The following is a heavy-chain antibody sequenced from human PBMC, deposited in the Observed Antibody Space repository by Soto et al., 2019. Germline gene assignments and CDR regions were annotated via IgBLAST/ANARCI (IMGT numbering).Heavy chain of an antibody. V-gene: IGHV1-8*01. D-gene: IGHD6-13*01. Sequence: ASVKVSCKASGNTFTSYDINWVRQATGHGLEWMGWINPNSGNIGYAQKFQGRVTMTRDTAIRTAYMEVSSLRAEDTAVYYCAKDQQQLASYYYHYGMDVWGQGTTVTVSS. CDR3: AKDQQQLASYYYHYGMDV. J-gene: IGHJ6*02. CDR2: INPNSGNI. CDR1: GNTFTSYD.